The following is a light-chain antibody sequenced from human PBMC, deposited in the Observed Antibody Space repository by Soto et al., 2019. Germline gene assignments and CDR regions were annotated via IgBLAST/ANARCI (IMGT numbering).Light chain of an antibody. V-gene: IGKV3-15*01. CDR3: QQYNNWPQT. Sequence: DIVMTQSPVTLSVSPGEGATLSCRAGQSVSSNLAWYQQKPGQAPRLLIYGASTRATGIPARFSGSGSGTEFTLTISILQSEDFAVYYCQQYNNWPQTFGGGTKVEI. J-gene: IGKJ4*01. CDR1: QSVSSN. CDR2: GAS.